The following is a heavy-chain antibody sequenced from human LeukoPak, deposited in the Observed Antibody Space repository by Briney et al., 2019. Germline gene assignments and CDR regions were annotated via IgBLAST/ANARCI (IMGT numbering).Heavy chain of an antibody. Sequence: PGGSLRLSCAASGFTFDDYAMHWVRQAPGKGLEWVSGITWNSGSMGCADSVKGRFTISRDNAKNSLYLQMNSLRAEDTALYYCAKGLTMTMVQGVIMEWGQGTLVTVSS. CDR2: ITWNSGSM. D-gene: IGHD3-10*01. V-gene: IGHV3-9*01. CDR3: AKGLTMTMVQGVIME. CDR1: GFTFDDYA. J-gene: IGHJ4*02.